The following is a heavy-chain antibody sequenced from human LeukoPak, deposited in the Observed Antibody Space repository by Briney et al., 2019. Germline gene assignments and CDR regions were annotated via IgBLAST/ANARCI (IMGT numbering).Heavy chain of an antibody. CDR1: GFTFSSYS. J-gene: IGHJ4*02. CDR3: ARSYTVYYDILTGYYTEWYFDY. V-gene: IGHV3-21*01. CDR2: ISSSSSYI. Sequence: GGSLRLSCAASGFTFSSYSMNWVRQAPGQGLEWVSSISSSSSYIYYADSVQGRFTISRDNAKNSLYLQMNSLRAEDTAVYYCARSYTVYYDILTGYYTEWYFDYWGQGTLVTVSS. D-gene: IGHD3-9*01.